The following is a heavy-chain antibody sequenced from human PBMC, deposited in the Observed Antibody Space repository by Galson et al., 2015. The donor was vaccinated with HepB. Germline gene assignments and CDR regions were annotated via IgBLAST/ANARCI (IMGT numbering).Heavy chain of an antibody. V-gene: IGHV1-18*04. CDR2: ISAYNGNT. CDR3: ARDRPTSYYYDSSGYYLTKRDDAFDI. D-gene: IGHD3-22*01. Sequence: SVKVSCKASGYTFTSYGISWVRQAPGQGLEWMGWISAYNGNTNYAQKLQGRVTMTTDTSTSTAYMELRSLRSDDTAVYYCARDRPTSYYYDSSGYYLTKRDDAFDIWGQGTMVTVSS. CDR1: GYTFTSYG. J-gene: IGHJ3*02.